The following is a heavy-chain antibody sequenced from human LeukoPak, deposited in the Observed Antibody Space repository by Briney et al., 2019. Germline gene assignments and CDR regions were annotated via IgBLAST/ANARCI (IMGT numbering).Heavy chain of an antibody. CDR2: ITSNGGST. J-gene: IGHJ6*04. Sequence: GGSLRLSCAASGFDFSSYALHWVRQAPGKGLEYVSCITSNGGSTYYANSVKDRFTISRDNSKNTLYLQMGSLRTEDMAVYYCARDLTGVGDVWGKGTTVTVSS. CDR1: GFDFSSYA. CDR3: ARDLTGVGDV. V-gene: IGHV3-64*01. D-gene: IGHD3-9*01.